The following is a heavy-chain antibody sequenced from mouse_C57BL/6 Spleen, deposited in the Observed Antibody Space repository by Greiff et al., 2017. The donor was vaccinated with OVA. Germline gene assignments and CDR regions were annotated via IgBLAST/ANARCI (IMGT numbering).Heavy chain of an antibody. V-gene: IGHV1-52*01. Sequence: VQLQQPGAELVRPGSSVKLSCKASGYTFTSYWMHWVKQRPIQGLEWIGNIDPSDSETHYNQKFKDKATLTVDKSSSTAYMQLSSLTSEDSAVYYCARSNYYGRDYFDYWGQGTTLTVSS. D-gene: IGHD1-1*01. CDR1: GYTFTSYW. J-gene: IGHJ2*01. CDR3: ARSNYYGRDYFDY. CDR2: IDPSDSET.